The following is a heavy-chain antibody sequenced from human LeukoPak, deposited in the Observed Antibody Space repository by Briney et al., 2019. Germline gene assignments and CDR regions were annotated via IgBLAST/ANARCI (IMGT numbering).Heavy chain of an antibody. CDR2: IFYRGST. Sequence: PSETLSLTCNVSGGSISSGPDYWTWIRQHPGKGLEWIGYIFYRGSTYYNPSLKGRVTISQDTSENQFSLKLSSVTAADAAVYYCARGVEYYYNSGSGYYYMDVWGQGTTVTVSS. CDR3: ARGVEYYYNSGSGYYYMDV. CDR1: GGSISSGPDY. V-gene: IGHV4-31*03. D-gene: IGHD3-10*01. J-gene: IGHJ6*03.